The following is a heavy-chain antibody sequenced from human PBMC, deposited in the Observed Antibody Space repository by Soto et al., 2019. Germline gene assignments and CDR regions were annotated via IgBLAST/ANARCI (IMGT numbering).Heavy chain of an antibody. CDR1: GFTFSSYA. Sequence: PGGSLRLSCAASGFTFSSYAMSWVRQAPGKGLEWVSGISSNSDTIDYADSVKGRFTISRDNAKNSLFLQMNSLRPEDTALYYCAKDMKWGGMTTIHYVDSWGQGTLVTVSS. D-gene: IGHD4-17*01. CDR2: ISSNSDTI. J-gene: IGHJ4*02. V-gene: IGHV3-9*01. CDR3: AKDMKWGGMTTIHYVDS.